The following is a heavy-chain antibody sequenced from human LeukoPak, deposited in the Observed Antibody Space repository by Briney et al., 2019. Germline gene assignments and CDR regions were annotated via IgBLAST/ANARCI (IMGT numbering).Heavy chain of an antibody. V-gene: IGHV4-34*01. Sequence: SETLSLTCAVYGGSFSGYYWSWIRQPPGKGLEWIGEINHSGSTNYNPSLKSRVTISVDTFKNQFSLKLSSVTAADTAVYYCARGDYDSRFDYWGQGTLVTVSS. CDR3: ARGDYDSRFDY. J-gene: IGHJ4*02. D-gene: IGHD4-17*01. CDR2: INHSGST. CDR1: GGSFSGYY.